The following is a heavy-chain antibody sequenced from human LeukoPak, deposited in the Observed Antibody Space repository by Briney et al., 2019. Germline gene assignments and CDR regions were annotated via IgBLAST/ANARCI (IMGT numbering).Heavy chain of an antibody. D-gene: IGHD4-17*01. V-gene: IGHV4-59*12. CDR3: ARDRPTVTTE. CDR2: ILYSGST. CDR1: GGSISTYY. J-gene: IGHJ4*02. Sequence: SETLSLTCTVSGGSISTYYWSWIRQPPGKGLEWIGYILYSGSTNYNPSLKSRVAISVDTSKNQFSLKLSSVTAADTAVYYCARDRPTVTTEWGQGTLVTVSS.